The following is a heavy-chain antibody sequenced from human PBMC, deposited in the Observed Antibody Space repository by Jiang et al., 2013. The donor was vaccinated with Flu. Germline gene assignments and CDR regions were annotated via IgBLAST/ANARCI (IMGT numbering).Heavy chain of an antibody. CDR2: PEDGET. D-gene: IGHD5-12*01. V-gene: IGHV1-24*01. Sequence: PEDGETIYAQKFQGRVTMTEDTSTDTAYMELSSLRSEDTAVYYCATVSYDSRYYYYYYGMDVWGKGTTVTVSS. CDR3: ATVSYDSRYYYYYYGMDV. J-gene: IGHJ6*04.